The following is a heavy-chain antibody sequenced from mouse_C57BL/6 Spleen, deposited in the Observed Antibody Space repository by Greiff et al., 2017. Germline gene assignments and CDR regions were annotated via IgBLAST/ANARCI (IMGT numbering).Heavy chain of an antibody. CDR1: GYTFTSYW. D-gene: IGHD1-1*01. V-gene: IGHV1-69*01. CDR3: ARNSYGSSHWYFEV. Sequence: VQLQQPGAELVMPGASVKLSCKASGYTFTSYWMHWVKQRPGQGLEWIGEIDPSDSYTNYNQKFKGKSTLTVDKSSSTAYMQLSSLTSEDSAVYYCARNSYGSSHWYFEVWGTGTTVTVSS. J-gene: IGHJ1*03. CDR2: IDPSDSYT.